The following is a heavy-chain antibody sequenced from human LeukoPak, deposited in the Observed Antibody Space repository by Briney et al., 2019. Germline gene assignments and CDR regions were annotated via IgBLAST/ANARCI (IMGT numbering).Heavy chain of an antibody. D-gene: IGHD3-10*01. J-gene: IGHJ6*03. CDR2: IYKNAIT. CDR1: GFTVSSNY. Sequence: PGGSLRLSCAASGFTVSSNYMTWVRQAPGKGLEWVSVIYKNAITYHADTVKGRFTISRDNAKNMLYLQMNSLRADDTAVYYCARSLRVRGVPDYMDVWGKGTTVIIPS. CDR3: ARSLRVRGVPDYMDV. V-gene: IGHV3-53*01.